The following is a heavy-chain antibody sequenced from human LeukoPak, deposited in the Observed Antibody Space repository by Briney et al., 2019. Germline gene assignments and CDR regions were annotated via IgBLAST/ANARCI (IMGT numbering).Heavy chain of an antibody. J-gene: IGHJ4*02. Sequence: GGSLRLSCVTSGFTFSDYGMHWVRQAPGKGLEWVALISYDGSKKYYAGSVQGRFTISRDNSRDTLYLQMNSLRPEDTGVYYCANLPLWGQGTLVTVSS. CDR1: GFTFSDYG. V-gene: IGHV3-30*18. CDR2: ISYDGSKK. CDR3: ANLPL.